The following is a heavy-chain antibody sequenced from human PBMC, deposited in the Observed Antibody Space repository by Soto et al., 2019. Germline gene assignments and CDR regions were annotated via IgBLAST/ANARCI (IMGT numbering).Heavy chain of an antibody. CDR2: TYYRSKWYY. D-gene: IGHD1-26*01. CDR3: ARGEQYSGRIFDY. Sequence: QTLSLTCAITGDSVSINSAGWSWVRQSPSRGLEWLGRTYYRSKWYYEYAVSVRGRITINPDTSKNQYSLQLNSVTPEDTAVYFCARGEQYSGRIFDYWGQGTLVTVSS. CDR1: GDSVSINSAG. J-gene: IGHJ4*01. V-gene: IGHV6-1*01.